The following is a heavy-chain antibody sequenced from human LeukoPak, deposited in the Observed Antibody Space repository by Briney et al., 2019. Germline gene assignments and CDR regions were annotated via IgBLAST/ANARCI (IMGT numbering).Heavy chain of an antibody. CDR2: ISYDGSNK. Sequence: GGSLRLSCAASGFTFSSYGMHWVRQAPGKGLEWVAVISYDGSNKYYADSVKGRFTISRDNSKNTLYLQMNSLRAEDTAVYYCARAVNKYYYYYGMDVWGQGTTVTVSS. J-gene: IGHJ6*02. CDR3: ARAVNKYYYYYGMDV. D-gene: IGHD1/OR15-1a*01. CDR1: GFTFSSYG. V-gene: IGHV3-30*03.